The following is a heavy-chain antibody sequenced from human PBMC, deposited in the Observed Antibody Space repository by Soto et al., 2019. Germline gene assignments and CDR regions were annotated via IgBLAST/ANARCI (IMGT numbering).Heavy chain of an antibody. CDR2: INHSGST. CDR3: ARARPVLLWFGGGDWFDP. D-gene: IGHD3-10*01. CDR1: GGSFSGYY. Sequence: QVQLQQWGAGLLKPSETLSLTCAVYGGSFSGYYWSWIRQPPGKGLEWIGEINHSGSTNYNPSLKSRVTLSVNPAKNPFSRKPSSGTPWDPAVFYCARARPVLLWFGGGDWFDPWGQGTLVTVSS. V-gene: IGHV4-34*01. J-gene: IGHJ5*02.